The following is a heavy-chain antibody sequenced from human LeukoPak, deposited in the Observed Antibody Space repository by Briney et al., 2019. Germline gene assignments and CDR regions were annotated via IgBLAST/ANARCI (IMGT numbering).Heavy chain of an antibody. CDR3: ARSDDLDWLSPNWFDP. CDR2: INWNGGST. CDR1: GFTFDDYG. J-gene: IGHJ5*02. V-gene: IGHV3-20*04. Sequence: GGSLRLSCAASGFTFDDYGMSWVRQAPGKGLEWVSGINWNGGSTGYADSVKGRFTISRDNAKNSLYLQMNSLRAEDTALYYCARSDDLDWLSPNWFDPWGQGTLVTVSS. D-gene: IGHD3-3*01.